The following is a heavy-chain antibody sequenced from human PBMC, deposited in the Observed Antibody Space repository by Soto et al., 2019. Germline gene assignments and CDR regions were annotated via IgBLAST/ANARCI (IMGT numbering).Heavy chain of an antibody. CDR1: GDSVSTNSAA. V-gene: IGHV6-1*01. Sequence: SQTLSLTCAISGDSVSTNSAAWNWIRQSPSRGLEWLGRTYYRSKWYNDYAVSVKSRIIINPDTSKNQFSLHLNSVTPEDTAVYYWARDPYNSGPDFDYWGQGTLVTVSS. CDR2: TYYRSKWYN. CDR3: ARDPYNSGPDFDY. D-gene: IGHD6-19*01. J-gene: IGHJ4*02.